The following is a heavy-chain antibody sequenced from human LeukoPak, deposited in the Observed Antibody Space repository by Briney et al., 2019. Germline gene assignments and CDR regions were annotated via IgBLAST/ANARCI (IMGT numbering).Heavy chain of an antibody. CDR2: ISPSGGST. CDR1: GYTFTSYG. V-gene: IGHV1-46*01. Sequence: GASVKVSCKASGYTFTSYGISWVRQAPGQGLEWMGVISPSGGSTIYAQKFKGRVTMTRDTSISTVYMELNRLTSDDTALYYCARVGYCSGDRCYLHFDYWGQGTLVTVSS. CDR3: ARVGYCSGDRCYLHFDY. D-gene: IGHD2-15*01. J-gene: IGHJ4*02.